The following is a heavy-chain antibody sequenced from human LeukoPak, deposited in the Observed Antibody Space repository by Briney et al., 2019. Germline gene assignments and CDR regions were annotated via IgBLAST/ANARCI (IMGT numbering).Heavy chain of an antibody. Sequence: PGGSLRLSCAASGFTFSSYSMNWVRQAPGKGLEWVSSISSSSSYIYYADSVKGRFTISRDNAKNSLYLQMNSLRAEDTAVYYCARESGYSYDDAFDIWGQGTMATVSS. J-gene: IGHJ3*02. CDR1: GFTFSSYS. D-gene: IGHD5-18*01. CDR2: ISSSSSYI. V-gene: IGHV3-21*01. CDR3: ARESGYSYDDAFDI.